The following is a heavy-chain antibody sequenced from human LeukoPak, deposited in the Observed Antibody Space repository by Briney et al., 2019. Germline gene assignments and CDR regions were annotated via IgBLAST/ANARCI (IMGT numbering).Heavy chain of an antibody. CDR3: AREHTTVTSLLDY. CDR2: IWYDGNDK. J-gene: IGHJ4*02. CDR1: GFTFSTYN. D-gene: IGHD4-17*01. Sequence: PGGSLRLSCAASGFTFSTYNMHWVRQAPGKGLEWVAVIWYDGNDKYYADSVKGRFTISRDSSRNTMYLQMNSLRAEDTAVYYCAREHTTVTSLLDYWGQGTLVTVSS. V-gene: IGHV3-33*08.